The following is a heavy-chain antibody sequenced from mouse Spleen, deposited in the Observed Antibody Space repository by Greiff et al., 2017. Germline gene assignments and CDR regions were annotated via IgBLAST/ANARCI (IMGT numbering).Heavy chain of an antibody. J-gene: IGHJ3*01. V-gene: IGHV5-15*01. CDR2: ISNLAYSI. CDR1: GFTFSDYG. Sequence: EVHLVESGGGLVKPGGSLKLSCAASGFTFSDYGMAWVRQAPGKGPEWVAFISNLAYSIYYADTVTGRFTISRENAKNTLYLEMSSLRSEDTAMYYCASLYDGYPFAYWGQGTLVTVSA. CDR3: ASLYDGYPFAY. D-gene: IGHD2-3*01.